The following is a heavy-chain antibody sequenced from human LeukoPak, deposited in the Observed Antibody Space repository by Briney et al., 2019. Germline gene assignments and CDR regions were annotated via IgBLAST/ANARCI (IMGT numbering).Heavy chain of an antibody. CDR3: AKDPIFSGSYGVFDY. CDR1: GFTFSTYA. V-gene: IGHV3-23*01. J-gene: IGHJ4*02. D-gene: IGHD1-26*01. CDR2: ISVSGGST. Sequence: GGSLRLSCAASGFTFSTYAMSWVRQAPGKGPEWVSGISVSGGSTYYADSVKGRFIISRDNSKNTLYLQMNSLRAGDTAVYYCAKDPIFSGSYGVFDYWGLGTLVTVSS.